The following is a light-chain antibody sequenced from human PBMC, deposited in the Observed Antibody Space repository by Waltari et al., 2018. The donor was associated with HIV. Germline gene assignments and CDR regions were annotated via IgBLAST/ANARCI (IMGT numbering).Light chain of an antibody. CDR3: AAWDYSLNGWV. V-gene: IGLV1-44*01. J-gene: IGLJ3*02. Sequence: QSVLTQPPSASGTPGQRVTISCSGSSSNIGRDIVNWYQQLPGTAPKRLIYNNNQRPSWVPARFSGSKSGTSASLAISGLQSADEADYYCAAWDYSLNGWVFGGGTKLTVL. CDR2: NNN. CDR1: SSNIGRDI.